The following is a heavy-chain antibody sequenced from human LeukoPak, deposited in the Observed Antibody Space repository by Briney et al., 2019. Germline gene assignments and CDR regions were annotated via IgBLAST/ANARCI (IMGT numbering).Heavy chain of an antibody. CDR1: GFIFSDYG. V-gene: IGHV3-7*01. Sequence: GGSLRLSCAASGFIFSDYGLHWVRQAPGKGLEWVANIKQDGSEKYYVDSVKGRFTISRDNTKNSVYLQMNSLRAEDTAVYYCAINHDYWGQGTLVTVSS. J-gene: IGHJ4*02. CDR2: IKQDGSEK. CDR3: AINHDY.